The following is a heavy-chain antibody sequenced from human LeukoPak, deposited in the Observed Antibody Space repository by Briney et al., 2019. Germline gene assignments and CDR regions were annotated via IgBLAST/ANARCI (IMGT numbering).Heavy chain of an antibody. Sequence: SETLSLTCAVYGGSFSGYYWSWIRQPPGKGLEWIGEINHSGSANYNPSLKSRVTISVDTSKNQFSLKLSSVTAADTAVYYCARVRWLRRIDYWGQGTLVTVSS. V-gene: IGHV4-34*01. CDR1: GGSFSGYY. CDR2: INHSGSA. CDR3: ARVRWLRRIDY. J-gene: IGHJ4*02. D-gene: IGHD5-12*01.